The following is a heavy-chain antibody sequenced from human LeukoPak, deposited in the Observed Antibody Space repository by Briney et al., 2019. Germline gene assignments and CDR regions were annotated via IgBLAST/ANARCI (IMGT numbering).Heavy chain of an antibody. CDR3: AKGPLRGTAAAIDC. V-gene: IGHV3-30*18. D-gene: IGHD2-2*01. CDR2: ISYDGRNI. CDR1: GCTFNNYG. J-gene: IGHJ4*02. Sequence: QTGKSLRLSCADSGCTFNNYGMHWVRQAPGKGLEWVAVISYDGRNIHYPDSVKGRFTISRDISTDTLWLQMDSLRTEDTAVYYCAKGPLRGTAAAIDCWGQGTLVTVSS.